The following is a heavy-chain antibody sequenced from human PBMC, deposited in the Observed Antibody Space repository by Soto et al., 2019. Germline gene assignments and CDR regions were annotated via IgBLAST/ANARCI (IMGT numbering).Heavy chain of an antibody. J-gene: IGHJ4*02. V-gene: IGHV3-48*01. CDR2: ISSSSTI. D-gene: IGHD2-15*01. CDR1: GFTFSSYS. Sequence: GGSLRLSCAASGFTFSSYSMNWVRQAPGKGLEWVSYISSSSTIYYADSVKGRFTISRDNAKNSLYLQMNSLRAEDTAVYYCARDPRGGSYWGQGTLVTVSS. CDR3: ARDPRGGSY.